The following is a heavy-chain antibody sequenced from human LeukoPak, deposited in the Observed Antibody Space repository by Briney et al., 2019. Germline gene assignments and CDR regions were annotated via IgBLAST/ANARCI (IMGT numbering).Heavy chain of an antibody. Sequence: PSETLSLTCTVSGGSISSYYWRWIRQPPGKGLEWSGYIYYSGRTNYNPSLKSRVTISVDPSKDQFSLKLSSVTAADTAVYYCARGRGYVWGSYRAPDAFDIWGQGTMVGVCS. D-gene: IGHD3-16*02. J-gene: IGHJ3*02. CDR3: ARGRGYVWGSYRAPDAFDI. CDR2: IYYSGRT. V-gene: IGHV4-59*08. CDR1: GGSISSYY.